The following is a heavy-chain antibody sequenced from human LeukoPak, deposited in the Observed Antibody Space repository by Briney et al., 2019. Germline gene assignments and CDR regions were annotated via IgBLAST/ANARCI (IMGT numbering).Heavy chain of an antibody. CDR3: AGLWFGEREIDP. D-gene: IGHD3-10*01. CDR2: INPNSGGT. Sequence: GASVKVSCKASGYTFTGYYMHWVRQAPGQGLEWMGWINPNSGGTNYAQKFQGRVTMTRDTSISTAYMELSRLRSDDAAVYYCAGLWFGEREIDPWGQGTLVTVSS. V-gene: IGHV1-2*02. CDR1: GYTFTGYY. J-gene: IGHJ5*02.